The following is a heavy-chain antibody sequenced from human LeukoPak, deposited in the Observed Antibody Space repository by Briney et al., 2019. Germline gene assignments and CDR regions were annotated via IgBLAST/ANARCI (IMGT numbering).Heavy chain of an antibody. CDR3: AKDQFSSGLNWFDP. V-gene: IGHV3-23*01. CDR1: GGSISSGGYY. CDR2: ISGSGGST. D-gene: IGHD6-19*01. J-gene: IGHJ5*02. Sequence: LSLTCTVSGGSISSGGYYWSWIRQHPGKGLEWVSAISGSGGSTYYADSVKGRFTISRDNSKNTLYLQMNSLRAEDTAVYYCAKDQFSSGLNWFDPWGQGTLVTVSS.